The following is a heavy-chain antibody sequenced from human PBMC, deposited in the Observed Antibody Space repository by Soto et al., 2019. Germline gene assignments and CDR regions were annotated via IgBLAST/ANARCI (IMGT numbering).Heavy chain of an antibody. CDR2: IIPIFGTA. D-gene: IGHD6-13*01. Sequence: SVKVSCKASGGTFSSYAISWVRQAPGQGLEWMGGIIPIFGTANYAQKFQGRVTITADESTSTAYMELSSLRSEDTAVYYCARDGLAAAGGVSGWFDPWGQGTLVTVSS. V-gene: IGHV1-69*13. CDR1: GGTFSSYA. J-gene: IGHJ5*02. CDR3: ARDGLAAAGGVSGWFDP.